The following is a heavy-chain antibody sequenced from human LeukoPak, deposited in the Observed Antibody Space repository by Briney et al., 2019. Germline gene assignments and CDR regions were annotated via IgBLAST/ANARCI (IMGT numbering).Heavy chain of an antibody. V-gene: IGHV5-51*01. D-gene: IGHD4-17*01. CDR2: IYPGDSDV. CDR3: ARLYGDVSYFDL. Sequence: GESLKISCKASGYRFTEFWIAWVRRTPGKGLEWMGIIYPGDSDVRYSPSFQGQVTISADKSISTAYLQWSSLQASDTAMYSCARLYGDVSYFDLWGRGTLVTVSS. CDR1: GYRFTEFW. J-gene: IGHJ2*01.